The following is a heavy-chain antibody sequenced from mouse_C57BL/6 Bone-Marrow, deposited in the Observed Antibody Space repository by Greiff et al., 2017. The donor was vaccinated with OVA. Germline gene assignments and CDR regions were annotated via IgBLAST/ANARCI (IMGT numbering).Heavy chain of an antibody. J-gene: IGHJ2*01. CDR3: ARHNYYGSSPFDY. CDR2: ISSGGSYT. Sequence: VQLKQSGGDLVKPGGSLKLSCAASGFTFSSYGMSWVRQTPDKRLEWVATISSGGSYTSYPDSVKGRFTISRDNAKNTLYLQMSSLKSEDTAMYYCARHNYYGSSPFDYWGQGTTLTVSS. V-gene: IGHV5-6*01. D-gene: IGHD1-1*01. CDR1: GFTFSSYG.